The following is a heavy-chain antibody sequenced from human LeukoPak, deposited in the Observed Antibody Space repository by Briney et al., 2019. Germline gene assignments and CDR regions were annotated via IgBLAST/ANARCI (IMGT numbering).Heavy chain of an antibody. D-gene: IGHD3-9*01. CDR1: GFTFSDYY. Sequence: GGSLRLSCAASGFTFSDYYMSWIRQAPGKGLEWVSYISSSGTTIYNADSVKGRFTISRDNARNSLFLQMNSLRAEDTAVYYCARDGVLRYFDYYYYYMDVWGKGTTVTISS. J-gene: IGHJ6*03. V-gene: IGHV3-11*01. CDR2: ISSSGTTI. CDR3: ARDGVLRYFDYYYYYMDV.